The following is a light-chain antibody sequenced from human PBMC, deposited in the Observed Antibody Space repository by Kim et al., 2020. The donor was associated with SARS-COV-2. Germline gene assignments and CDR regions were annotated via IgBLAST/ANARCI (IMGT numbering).Light chain of an antibody. CDR2: GAS. J-gene: IGKJ4*01. CDR3: QQDYNSLT. CDR1: QSVSSSY. Sequence: PGERVTLSCRASQSVSSSYLTWYQQKPGQAPRLLTYGASTRATGIPARFSGSGSGTDFTLTISSLQPEDFAVYYCQQDYNSLTFGGGTKVDIK. V-gene: IGKV3D-7*01.